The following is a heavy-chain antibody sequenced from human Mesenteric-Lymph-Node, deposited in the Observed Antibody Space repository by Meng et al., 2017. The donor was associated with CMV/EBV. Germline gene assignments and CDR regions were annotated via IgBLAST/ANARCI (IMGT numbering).Heavy chain of an antibody. J-gene: IGHJ4*02. Sequence: GESLKISCAASGFTFSSYAMGWVRQAPGKGLEWVSYISSSGSGIYYADSVKGRFTISRDNAKNSLYLQMNSLRAEDTAVYYCARWLQLYSGVFDYWGQGTLVTVSS. CDR3: ARWLQLYSGVFDY. CDR1: GFTFSSYA. V-gene: IGHV3-21*04. CDR2: ISSSGSGI. D-gene: IGHD2-8*01.